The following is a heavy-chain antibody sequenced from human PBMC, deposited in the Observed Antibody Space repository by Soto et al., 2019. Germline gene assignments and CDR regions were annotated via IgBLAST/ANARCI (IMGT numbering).Heavy chain of an antibody. CDR1: GSTFSSYG. Sequence: GGSLRLSCAASGSTFSSYGMHWGRQAPGKGLEWVAVISYDGSNKYYADSVKGRFTISRDNSKNTLYLQMNSLRAEDTAVYYCAKVGYCSSTSCYRTPMAFDYWGQGTLVTVSS. CDR3: AKVGYCSSTSCYRTPMAFDY. V-gene: IGHV3-30*18. CDR2: ISYDGSNK. J-gene: IGHJ4*02. D-gene: IGHD2-2*02.